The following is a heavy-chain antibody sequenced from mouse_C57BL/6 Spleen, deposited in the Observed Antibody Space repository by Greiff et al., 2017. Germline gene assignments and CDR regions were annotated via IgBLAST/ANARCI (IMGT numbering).Heavy chain of an antibody. CDR2: IHPNSGST. V-gene: IGHV1-64*01. CDR1: GYTFTSYW. Sequence: QVQLQQPGAELVKPGASVKLSCKASGYTFTSYWMHWVKQRPGQGLEWIGMIHPNSGSTNYNEKFKSKATLTVDKSSSTAYMQLSSLTSEDSAVYYCARDDGSGWGFAYWGQGTLVTVSA. D-gene: IGHD1-1*01. J-gene: IGHJ3*01. CDR3: ARDDGSGWGFAY.